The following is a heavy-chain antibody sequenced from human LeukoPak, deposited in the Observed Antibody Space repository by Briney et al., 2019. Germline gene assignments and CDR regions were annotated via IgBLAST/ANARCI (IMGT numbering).Heavy chain of an antibody. CDR1: GFTFSSYW. CDR2: IKPDGGEN. J-gene: IGHJ6*03. Sequence: GGSLRLTCAASGFTFSSYWITWVRQAPGKGLEWVASIKPDGGENFYVDSVKGRFTISRDNARNSLDLQMNSLRAEDTAVYYCARARDYYYMDVWGKGTTVTISS. D-gene: IGHD3-10*01. V-gene: IGHV3-7*03. CDR3: ARARDYYYMDV.